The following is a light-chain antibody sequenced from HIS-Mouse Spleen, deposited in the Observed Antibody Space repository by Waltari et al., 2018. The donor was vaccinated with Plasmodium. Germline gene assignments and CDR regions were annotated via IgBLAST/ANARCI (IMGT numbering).Light chain of an antibody. CDR1: ALPKKY. CDR3: YSTDSSGNHRV. V-gene: IGLV3-10*01. Sequence: SYELTQPPSVSVSPGQTARITCSGDALPKKYAYWYQQKSGQAPVLVIYEDSKRPSGIPGIFSGSSVGTMATLTISGAQVEDEADYYCYSTDSSGNHRVFGGGTKLTVL. CDR2: EDS. J-gene: IGLJ3*02.